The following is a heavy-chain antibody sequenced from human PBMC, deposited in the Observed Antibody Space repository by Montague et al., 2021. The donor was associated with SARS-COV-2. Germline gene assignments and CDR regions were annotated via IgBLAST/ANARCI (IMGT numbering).Heavy chain of an antibody. J-gene: IGHJ3*02. CDR2: IFYSGST. Sequence: SETLSLTCTVSGGSISSSSYYWGWFRQPPGKGLEWIGNIFYSGSTYYNTPLKSRVTISVDTSKNQFSLKLSSVTAADTAVYYCAMRGGALDAFDIWGQGTMVIVSS. CDR3: AMRGGALDAFDI. D-gene: IGHD4-17*01. CDR1: GGSISSSSYY. V-gene: IGHV4-39*01.